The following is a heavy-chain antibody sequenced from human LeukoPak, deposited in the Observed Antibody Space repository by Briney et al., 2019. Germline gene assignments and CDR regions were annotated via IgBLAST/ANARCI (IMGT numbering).Heavy chain of an antibody. D-gene: IGHD2-2*01. CDR3: AGKLGYCSSTSCYAVPFPDY. CDR2: INHSGST. CDR1: GGSFSGYY. J-gene: IGHJ4*02. Sequence: SETLSLTCAVYGGSFSGYYWSWIRQPPGKGLEWIGEINHSGSTNYNPSLKSRVTISVDTSNDQFSLKLSSVTAADTAVYYCAGKLGYCSSTSCYAVPFPDYWGQGTLVTVSS. V-gene: IGHV4-34*01.